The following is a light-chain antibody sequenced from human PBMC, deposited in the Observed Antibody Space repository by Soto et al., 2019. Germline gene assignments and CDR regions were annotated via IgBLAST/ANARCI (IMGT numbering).Light chain of an antibody. V-gene: IGLV2-14*03. CDR3: NSWKTRTTMI. Sequence: QSVLTQPASVSGSPGQSITISCTGTSSDIGAYNFVSWYQQHPGKAPKLMLYDVNIRPSGVSNRFSGSKSGNTASLTISGLQAEDEADYYCNSWKTRTTMIFGGGTKLTVL. J-gene: IGLJ2*01. CDR2: DVN. CDR1: SSDIGAYNF.